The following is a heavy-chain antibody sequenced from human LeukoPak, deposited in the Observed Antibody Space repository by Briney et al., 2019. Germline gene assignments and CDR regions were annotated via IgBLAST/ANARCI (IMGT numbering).Heavy chain of an antibody. D-gene: IGHD4-17*01. CDR1: GGSFSGYY. Sequence: KPSETLSLTCAVYGGSFSGYYWSWIRQPPGKGLEWIGEINHSGSTNYNPSLKSRVTISVDTSKYQFSLKLSSVTAADTAVYYCAILNYGDSDRCFDYWGQGTLVTVSS. CDR3: AILNYGDSDRCFDY. CDR2: INHSGST. V-gene: IGHV4-34*01. J-gene: IGHJ4*02.